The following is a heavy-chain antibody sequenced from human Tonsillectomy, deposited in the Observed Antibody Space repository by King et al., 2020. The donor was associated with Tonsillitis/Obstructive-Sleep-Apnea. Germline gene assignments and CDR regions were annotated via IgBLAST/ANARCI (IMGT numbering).Heavy chain of an antibody. V-gene: IGHV4-31*01. CDR3: ARWEGSHYYFDY. Sequence: QLQESGPGLVKPSQTLSLTCTVSGGSISSGGYYWSWIRQHPGKGLEWIGYIFYSGSNYYSPSLQSIITISVDTSKNQFSLKLSSVTSADTAVYYCARWEGSHYYFDYWGQGTLVTVSS. J-gene: IGHJ4*02. CDR1: GGSISSGGYY. CDR2: IFYSGSN. D-gene: IGHD1-26*01.